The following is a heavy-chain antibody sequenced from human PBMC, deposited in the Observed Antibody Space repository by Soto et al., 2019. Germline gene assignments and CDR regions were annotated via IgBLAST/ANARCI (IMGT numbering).Heavy chain of an antibody. V-gene: IGHV3-9*01. Sequence: PGGSLRLSCAASGFTFDDYAMHWVRQAPGKGLEWVSGISWNSGSIGYADSVKGRFTISRDNAKNSLYLQMNSLRAEDTALYYCVKKGVVAPPAPFYSSGQGTLFTVSS. D-gene: IGHD2-15*01. CDR3: VKKGVVAPPAPFYS. CDR1: GFTFDDYA. CDR2: ISWNSGSI. J-gene: IGHJ4*02.